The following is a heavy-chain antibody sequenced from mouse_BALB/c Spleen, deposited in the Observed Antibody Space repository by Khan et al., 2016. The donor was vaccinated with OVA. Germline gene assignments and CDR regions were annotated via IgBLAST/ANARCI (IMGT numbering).Heavy chain of an antibody. CDR1: GYTFTKYG. Sequence: QIQLVQSGPELKKPGETVKISCKASGYTFTKYGMNWVKQAPGKGLKWMGWINTYTGEPTYADDFNGRFAFSLETSASTAYLQINNLKNEDTATYCCARPPYFSYVLDNWGQGTSVTVSS. CDR3: ARPPYFSYVLDN. CDR2: INTYTGEP. D-gene: IGHD2-10*01. V-gene: IGHV9-3-1*01. J-gene: IGHJ4*01.